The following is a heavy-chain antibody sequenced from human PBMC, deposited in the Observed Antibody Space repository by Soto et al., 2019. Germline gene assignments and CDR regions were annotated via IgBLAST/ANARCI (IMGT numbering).Heavy chain of an antibody. CDR1: GDSVSSNSAA. D-gene: IGHD4-17*01. CDR3: ARQHTDTVTTERTRFDY. V-gene: IGHV6-1*01. Sequence: SQTLSLTCAISGDSVSSNSAAWNWIRQSPSRGLEWLGRTYYRSKWYNDYAVSVKSRITINPDTSKNQFSLQLSSVTPEDTAVYYCARQHTDTVTTERTRFDYWGQGTLVTVSS. J-gene: IGHJ4*02. CDR2: TYYRSKWYN.